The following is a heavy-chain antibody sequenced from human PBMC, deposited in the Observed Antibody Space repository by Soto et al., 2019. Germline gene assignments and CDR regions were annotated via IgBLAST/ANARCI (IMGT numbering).Heavy chain of an antibody. CDR1: GGTFSSYA. CDR3: ARHTGRHYYYYGMDV. CDR2: IIPIFGTA. Sequence: QVQLVQSGAEVKKPGSSVKVSCKASGGTFSSYAISWVRKAPGQGLEWMGGIIPIFGTADYAQKFQGRVTITEYESTSTAYMELSSLRSEDTAVYYCARHTGRHYYYYGMDVWGQGTTVTVSS. J-gene: IGHJ6*02. V-gene: IGHV1-69*12. D-gene: IGHD2-15*01.